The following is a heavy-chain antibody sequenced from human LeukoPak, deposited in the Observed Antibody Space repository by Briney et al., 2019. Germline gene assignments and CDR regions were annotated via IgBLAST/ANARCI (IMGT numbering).Heavy chain of an antibody. D-gene: IGHD7-27*01. CDR1: GGTFSSYA. CDR2: IIPIFGTA. J-gene: IGHJ2*01. CDR3: ARGPNWGDWYFDL. V-gene: IGHV1-69*05. Sequence: SVKVSXKASGGTFSSYAISWVRQAPGQGLEWMGRIIPIFGTANYAQKFQGRVTITTDESTSTAYMELSSLRSEDTAVYYCARGPNWGDWYFDLWGRGTLVTVSS.